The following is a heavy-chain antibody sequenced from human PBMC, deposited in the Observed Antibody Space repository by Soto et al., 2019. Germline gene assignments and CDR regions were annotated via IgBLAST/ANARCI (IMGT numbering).Heavy chain of an antibody. CDR3: ATCQLGATGLQH. J-gene: IGHJ1*01. V-gene: IGHV3-11*01. D-gene: IGHD7-27*01. CDR2: IRSDNNNT. Sequence: QVQLVESGGGLVKPGGSLTLSCTASGFTLSDHYMSWIRQAPGKGLEWISYIRSDNNNTFYADSVKGRFTISRENAANSLYLPMNSLRAEDTAVYFCATCQLGATGLQHWGQVTLVTVSS. CDR1: GFTLSDHY.